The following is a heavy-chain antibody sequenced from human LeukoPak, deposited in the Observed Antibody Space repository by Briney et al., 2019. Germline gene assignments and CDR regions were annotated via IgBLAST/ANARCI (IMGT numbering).Heavy chain of an antibody. CDR3: ARVWGSSWFDY. D-gene: IGHD6-13*01. V-gene: IGHV3-53*04. CDR2: INSGGGT. CDR1: GFTVSSRY. J-gene: IGHJ4*02. Sequence: GGSLRLSCVASGFTVSSRYMSWVRQAPGKGLEWVSVINSGGGTHYADSVKGRFTISRHNSKNTLYLQMNSLRAEDTAVYYCARVWGSSWFDYWGQGTLVTVSS.